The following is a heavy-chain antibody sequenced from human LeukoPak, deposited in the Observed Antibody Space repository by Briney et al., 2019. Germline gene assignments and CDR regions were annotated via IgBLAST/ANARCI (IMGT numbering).Heavy chain of an antibody. CDR2: INPNSGDT. J-gene: IGHJ3*02. Sequence: ASVKVSCKASGYSFTGYYMHWVRQAPGQGLEWMGWINPNSGDTKYAQKFQGRVTMTRDMSTSTVYMELSSLRSEDTAVYYCARGVIAAAGNTGDAFDIWGQGTMVTVSS. CDR1: GYSFTGYY. V-gene: IGHV1-2*02. CDR3: ARGVIAAAGNTGDAFDI. D-gene: IGHD6-13*01.